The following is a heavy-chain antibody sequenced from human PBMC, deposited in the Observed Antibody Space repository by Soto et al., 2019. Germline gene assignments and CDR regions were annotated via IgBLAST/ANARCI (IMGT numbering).Heavy chain of an antibody. CDR2: IKSKTDGGTT. Sequence: EVQLVESGGGLVKPGGSLRLSCAASGFTFSNAWMSWVRQAPWKGLEWVGRIKSKTDGGTTDYAAPVKGRFTISRDDSKNTLYLQMNSLKTEDTAVYYCTTQPYYGSERFDYWGQGTLVTVSS. CDR3: TTQPYYGSERFDY. D-gene: IGHD3-10*01. V-gene: IGHV3-15*01. J-gene: IGHJ4*02. CDR1: GFTFSNAW.